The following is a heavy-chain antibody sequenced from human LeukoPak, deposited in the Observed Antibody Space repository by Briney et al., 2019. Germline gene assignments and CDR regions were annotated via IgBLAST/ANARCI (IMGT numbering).Heavy chain of an antibody. CDR1: GSSISSDFY. CDR3: TREKASAVHY. J-gene: IGHJ4*02. CDR2: IYHSGVS. D-gene: IGHD2-2*01. V-gene: IGHV4-38-2*02. Sequence: PSETLSLTCAVPGSSISSDFYWGWVRQPPGKGLEWIGTIYHSGVSYLNPSLKSRLTISVDTSKNQFSLKLYSVTAADTAVYYCTREKASAVHYWGQGILVTVSS.